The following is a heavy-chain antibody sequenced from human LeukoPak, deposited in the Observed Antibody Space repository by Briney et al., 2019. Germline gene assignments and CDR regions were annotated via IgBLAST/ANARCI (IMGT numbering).Heavy chain of an antibody. Sequence: GGSLRLSCAASGFTFSSYAMSWVRQAPGKGLEWVSAISGSGGSTYYADSVKGRFTISRDNSKSTLYLQMNSLRAEDTAVYYCAKASRITMVRVAYYYYYMDVWGKGTTVTVSS. CDR1: GFTFSSYA. J-gene: IGHJ6*03. D-gene: IGHD3-10*01. V-gene: IGHV3-23*01. CDR3: AKASRITMVRVAYYYYYMDV. CDR2: ISGSGGST.